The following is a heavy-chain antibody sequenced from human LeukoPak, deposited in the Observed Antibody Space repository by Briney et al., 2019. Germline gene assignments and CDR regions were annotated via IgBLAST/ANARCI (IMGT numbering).Heavy chain of an antibody. CDR2: ISYDGSNK. Sequence: GGSLRLSCAASGFTLSSYAMHWVRQAPGKGLEWVAVISYDGSNKYYADSVKGRFTISRDNSKNTLYLQMNSLRAEDTAVYYCARDLVTTRYFDYWGQGTLVTVSS. D-gene: IGHD4-11*01. J-gene: IGHJ4*02. V-gene: IGHV3-30-3*01. CDR3: ARDLVTTRYFDY. CDR1: GFTLSSYA.